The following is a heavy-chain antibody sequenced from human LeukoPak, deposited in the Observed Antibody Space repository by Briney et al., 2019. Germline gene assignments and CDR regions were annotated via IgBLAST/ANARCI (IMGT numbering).Heavy chain of an antibody. Sequence: ASVKVSCKASGYTFTGHWMHWVRQAPGQGLEWMGWINPNSGGTNYAQKFQGRVTMTRDTSISTAYMELSRLRSDDTAVYYCAREAAQLGYYYYYYMDVWGKGTTVTVSS. CDR2: INPNSGGT. CDR1: GYTFTGHW. J-gene: IGHJ6*03. V-gene: IGHV1-2*02. CDR3: AREAAQLGYYYYYYMDV. D-gene: IGHD1-26*01.